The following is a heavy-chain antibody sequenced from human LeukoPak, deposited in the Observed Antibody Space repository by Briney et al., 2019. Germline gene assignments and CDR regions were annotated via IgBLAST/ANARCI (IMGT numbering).Heavy chain of an antibody. CDR3: ARHSHPPRPRAVAGTYFDY. CDR1: DGSISSYY. CDR2: IYYSGNI. V-gene: IGHV4-59*08. J-gene: IGHJ4*02. Sequence: SETLSLTCSISDGSISSYYWSWIRQPPGKGLEWIGYIYYSGNIIYNTSLKSRVSISVDTSKNQFSLKLTSVTAADTAAYYCARHSHPPRPRAVAGTYFDYWGQGTLVTVSS. D-gene: IGHD6-19*01.